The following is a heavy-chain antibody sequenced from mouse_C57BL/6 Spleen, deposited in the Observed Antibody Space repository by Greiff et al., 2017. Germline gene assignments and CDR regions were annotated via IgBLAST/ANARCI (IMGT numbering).Heavy chain of an antibody. V-gene: IGHV5-4*03. CDR3: ARVYYDYDGTDYYAMDY. J-gene: IGHJ4*01. D-gene: IGHD2-4*01. CDR2: ISDGGSYT. Sequence: DVMLVESGGGLVKPGGSLKLSCAASGFTFSSYAMSWVRQTPEKRLEWVATISDGGSYTYYPDNVKGRFTISRDNAKNNLYLQMSHLKSEDTAMYYCARVYYDYDGTDYYAMDYWGQGTSVTVSS. CDR1: GFTFSSYA.